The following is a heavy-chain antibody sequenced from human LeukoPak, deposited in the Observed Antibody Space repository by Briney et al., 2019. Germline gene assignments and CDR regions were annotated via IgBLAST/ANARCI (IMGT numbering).Heavy chain of an antibody. J-gene: IGHJ4*02. V-gene: IGHV4-4*07. CDR2: IYTSGST. CDR3: ARVVSYVGWYYFDY. Sequence: PSETLSLTCTVSGGSISSYYWSWIRQPAGKGLEWIGRIYTSGSTNYNPSLKSRVTMSVDTSKNQFSLKLTSVTAADTAVYYCARVVSYVGWYYFDYWGQGTLVTVSS. D-gene: IGHD5-18*01. CDR1: GGSISSYY.